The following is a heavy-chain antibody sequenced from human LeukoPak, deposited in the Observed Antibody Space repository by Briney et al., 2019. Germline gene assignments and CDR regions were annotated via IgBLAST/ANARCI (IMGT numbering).Heavy chain of an antibody. V-gene: IGHV3-23*01. J-gene: IGHJ4*02. CDR2: ISGSGGST. CDR3: AKYYYDSSGHRPFDY. D-gene: IGHD3-22*01. Sequence: GGSLRLFCAASGFTFSSYAMSWVRQAPGKGLEWVSAISGSGGSTYYADSVKGRFTISRDNSKNTLYLQMNSLRAEDTAVYYCAKYYYDSSGHRPFDYWGQGTLVTVSS. CDR1: GFTFSSYA.